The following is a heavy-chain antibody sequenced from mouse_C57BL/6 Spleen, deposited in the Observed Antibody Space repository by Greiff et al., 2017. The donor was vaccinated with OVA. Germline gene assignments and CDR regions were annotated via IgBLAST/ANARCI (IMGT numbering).Heavy chain of an antibody. CDR2: IDPSDSYT. CDR3: ARKGVLTTEKYFDV. D-gene: IGHD1-1*01. CDR1: GYTFTSYW. Sequence: QVQLKQPGAELVMPGASVKLSCKASGYTFTSYWMHWVKQRPGQGLEWIGEIDPSDSYTNYNQKFKGKSTLTVDKSSSTAYMQLNSLTSEDSAVYYCARKGVLTTEKYFDVWGTGTTVTVSS. J-gene: IGHJ1*03. V-gene: IGHV1-69*01.